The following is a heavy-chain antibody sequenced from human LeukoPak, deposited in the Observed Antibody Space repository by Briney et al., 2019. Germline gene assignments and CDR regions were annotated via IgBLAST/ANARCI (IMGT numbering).Heavy chain of an antibody. CDR3: AREGTNGDYVPY. D-gene: IGHD4-17*01. CDR1: GFTFSSYS. J-gene: IGHJ4*02. CDR2: ISSSSSYV. V-gene: IGHV3-21*01. Sequence: GGSLRLSCAASGFTFSSYSTNWVRQAPGKGLEWVSSISSSSSYVYYADSVKGRFTISRDNAKNSLYLQMNSLRAEDTAVYYCAREGTNGDYVPYWGQGTLVTVSS.